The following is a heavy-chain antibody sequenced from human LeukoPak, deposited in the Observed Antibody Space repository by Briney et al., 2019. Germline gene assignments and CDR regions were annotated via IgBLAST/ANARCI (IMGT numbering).Heavy chain of an antibody. V-gene: IGHV3-30*02. J-gene: IGHJ4*02. D-gene: IGHD6-13*01. CDR3: AKPGGPPSEIAAAGRAYYFDY. CDR1: GFIFSNYG. Sequence: PGGSLRLSCTTSGFIFSNYGMHWVRQAPGKGLEWVAFIRHDGSNKYYADSVKGRCTISRDNSKKTVYLQMNSLRTEDTAVYYCAKPGGPPSEIAAAGRAYYFDYWGQGTLVTVSS. CDR2: IRHDGSNK.